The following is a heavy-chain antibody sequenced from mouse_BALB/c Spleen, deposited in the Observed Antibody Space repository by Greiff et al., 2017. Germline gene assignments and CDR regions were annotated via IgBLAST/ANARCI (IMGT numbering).Heavy chain of an antibody. CDR2: ISDGGSYT. J-gene: IGHJ2*01. V-gene: IGHV5-4*02. CDR3: ARGDGSSYRFDY. D-gene: IGHD1-1*01. CDR1: GFTFSDYY. Sequence: EVKLVESGGGLVKPGGSLKLSCAASGFTFSDYYMYWVRQTPEKRLEWVATISDGGSYTYYPDSVKGRFTISRDNAKNNLYLQMSSLKSEDTAMYYCARGDGSSYRFDYWGQGTTLTVSS.